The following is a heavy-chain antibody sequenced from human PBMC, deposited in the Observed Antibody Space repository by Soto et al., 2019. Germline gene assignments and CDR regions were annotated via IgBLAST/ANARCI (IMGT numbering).Heavy chain of an antibody. CDR1: VYTFTGYD. D-gene: IGHD4-17*01. J-gene: IGHJ4*02. CDR3: ARTLYGDNVDY. CDR2: MNPNSGNT. V-gene: IGHV1-8*01. Sequence: QVQLEQSGAEVKKPGASVKVSFKASVYTFTGYDINWVRQATGQGLEWMGWMNPNSGNTGYAQKFQGRVTMTRNTSISTAYMELSSLRAEDTAVYYCARTLYGDNVDYWGQGTLVTVSS.